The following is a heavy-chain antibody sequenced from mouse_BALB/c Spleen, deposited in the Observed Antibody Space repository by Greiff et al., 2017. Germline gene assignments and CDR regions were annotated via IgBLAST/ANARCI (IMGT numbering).Heavy chain of an antibody. CDR1: GFDFSRYW. Sequence: EVHLVESGGGLVQPGGSLKLSCAASGFDFSRYWMSWVRQAPGKGLEWIGEINPDSSTINYTPSLKDKFIISRDNAKNTLYLQMSKVRSEDTALYYCARRDRYDDWFAYWGQGTLVTVSA. D-gene: IGHD2-14*01. CDR3: ARRDRYDDWFAY. CDR2: INPDSSTI. J-gene: IGHJ3*01. V-gene: IGHV4-1*02.